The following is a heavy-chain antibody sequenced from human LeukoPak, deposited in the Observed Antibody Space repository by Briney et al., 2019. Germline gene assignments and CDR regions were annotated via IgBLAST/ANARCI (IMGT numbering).Heavy chain of an antibody. Sequence: GSSVKVSCKASGGTFSSYAISWVRQAPGQGLEWMGRIIPILGIANYAQKFQGRVTITADKSTSTAYMELSSLRSEDTAVYYCARDRAKLRFLEGSQINYYMDVWGKGTTVTVSS. V-gene: IGHV1-69*04. CDR2: IIPILGIA. D-gene: IGHD3-3*01. CDR1: GGTFSSYA. J-gene: IGHJ6*03. CDR3: ARDRAKLRFLEGSQINYYMDV.